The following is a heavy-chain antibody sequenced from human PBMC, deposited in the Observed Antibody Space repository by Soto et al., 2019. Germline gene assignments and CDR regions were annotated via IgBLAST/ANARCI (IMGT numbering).Heavy chain of an antibody. CDR3: ARGGYFDSSNYLAY. V-gene: IGHV1-3*01. Sequence: ASVKVSCKASGYTVTSYGTNWVRQAPGRGLEWRGRINPGNGNTKYSQQFQGRVIIDRDTSASTAYMELSSLRSEDTAVYYCARGGYFDSSNYLAYWGLGTLVTVSS. CDR2: INPGNGNT. J-gene: IGHJ4*02. D-gene: IGHD3-22*01. CDR1: GYTVTSYG.